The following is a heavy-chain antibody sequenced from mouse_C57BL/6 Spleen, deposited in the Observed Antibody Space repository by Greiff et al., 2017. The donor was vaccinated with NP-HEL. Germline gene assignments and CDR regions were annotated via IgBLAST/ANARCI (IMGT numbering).Heavy chain of an antibody. Sequence: EVHLVESGGGLVKPGGSLKLSCAASGFTFSSYAMSWVRQTPEKRLEWVATISDGGSYTYYPDNVKGRFTISRDNAKNNLYLQMSHLKYEDTAMYYCAREELGYAMDYWGQGTSVTVSS. CDR1: GFTFSSYA. CDR2: ISDGGSYT. D-gene: IGHD4-1*01. V-gene: IGHV5-4*01. CDR3: AREELGYAMDY. J-gene: IGHJ4*01.